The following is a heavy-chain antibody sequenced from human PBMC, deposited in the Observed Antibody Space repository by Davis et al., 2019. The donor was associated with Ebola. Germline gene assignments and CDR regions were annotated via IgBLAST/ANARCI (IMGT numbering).Heavy chain of an antibody. CDR1: GGSVSNYY. CDR3: ARWGMDV. Sequence: SETLSLTCTVSGGSVSNYYWSWIRQPPGKGLEWIGYIYYRGSTNYNPSLKSRVTISVDTSKNQFSLKLSSVTAADTAVYYCARWGMDVWGQGTTVTVSS. J-gene: IGHJ6*02. CDR2: IYYRGST. V-gene: IGHV4-59*02.